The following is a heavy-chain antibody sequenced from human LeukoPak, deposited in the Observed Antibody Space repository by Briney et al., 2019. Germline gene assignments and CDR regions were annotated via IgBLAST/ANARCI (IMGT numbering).Heavy chain of an antibody. D-gene: IGHD5-18*01. CDR2: ISSSSSYM. CDR3: ARGGRGYSYGYH. V-gene: IGHV3-21*01. CDR1: GFTFSSYS. Sequence: GGSLRLSCAASGFTFSSYSMNWVRQAPGKGLEWVSSISSSSSYMYYADSVKGRFTISRDNAKNSLYLQMNSLRAEDTAVYYCARGGRGYSYGYHRGQGTLVTVSS. J-gene: IGHJ4*02.